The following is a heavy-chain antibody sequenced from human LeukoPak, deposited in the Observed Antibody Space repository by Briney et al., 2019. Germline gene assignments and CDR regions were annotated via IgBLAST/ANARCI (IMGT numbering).Heavy chain of an antibody. J-gene: IGHJ6*03. CDR3: ARDASGSYSGYYYYMDV. CDR1: GFTFSSYS. CDR2: ISSSSSYI. D-gene: IGHD3-10*01. V-gene: IGHV3-21*01. Sequence: GGSLRLSCAASGFTFSSYSMNWVRQAPGKGLEWVSSISSSSSYIYYADSVKGRFTISRDNSKNTLYLQMNSLRAEDTAVYYCARDASGSYSGYYYYMDVWGKGTTVTVSS.